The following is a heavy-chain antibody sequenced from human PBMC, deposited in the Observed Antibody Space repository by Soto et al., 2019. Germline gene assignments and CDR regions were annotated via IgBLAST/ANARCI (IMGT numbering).Heavy chain of an antibody. CDR1: GYSISSSSYY. CDR3: ARGMVYDFWSGYSPYNWFDP. V-gene: IGHV4-39*07. D-gene: IGHD3-3*01. CDR2: AYYSGST. J-gene: IGHJ5*02. Sequence: PSETLSLTCTVSGYSISSSSYYWGWIRQPPGKGLEWIGYAYYSGSTYYNPSLKSRVTISVDTSKNQFSLKLSSVTAADTAVYYCARGMVYDFWSGYSPYNWFDPWGQGTLVTVSS.